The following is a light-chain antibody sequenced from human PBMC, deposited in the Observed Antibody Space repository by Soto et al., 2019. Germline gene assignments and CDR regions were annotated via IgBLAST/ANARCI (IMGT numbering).Light chain of an antibody. V-gene: IGKV1-6*01. J-gene: IGKJ1*01. CDR2: GAS. CDR3: LQDYTYPWT. CDR1: QAIRND. Sequence: IQMTQSPSSLSAPVGDRVTITCRASQAIRNDLGWYQQKPGKAPNLLIFGASNLQAGVPVRFSASGSGTNFTLTISNLQPEDFASYYCLQDYTYPWTFGQGTKVDI.